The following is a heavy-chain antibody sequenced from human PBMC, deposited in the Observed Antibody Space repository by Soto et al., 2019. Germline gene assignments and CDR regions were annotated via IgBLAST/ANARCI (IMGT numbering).Heavy chain of an antibody. D-gene: IGHD3-22*01. V-gene: IGHV1-69*01. J-gene: IGHJ4*02. CDR1: GGTFSSFA. CDR3: ARRKYYNSSGYYEY. CDR2: IIPIFGTT. Sequence: QVQLVQSGAEVKKPGSSVKVSCKASGGTFSSFALTSVRQAPGQGHEWMGGIIPIFGTTNYAQKFQGRGTITADESTRSVYMEPSSLRSEDTAVYCCARRKYYNSSGYYEYWGQGTLVTVSS.